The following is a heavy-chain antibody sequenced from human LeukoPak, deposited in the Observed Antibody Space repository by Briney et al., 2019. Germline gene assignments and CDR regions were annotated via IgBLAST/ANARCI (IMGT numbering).Heavy chain of an antibody. CDR3: ASAYYYGSGSYLY. Sequence: PSETLSLTCTVSGGSFTTYYWSWIRQPPGKGLEWIGYIYYSGSTYYNPSLKSRVTISVDTSKNQFSLKLSSVTAADTAVYYCASAYYYGSGSYLYWGQGTLVTVSS. CDR1: GGSFTTYY. V-gene: IGHV4-59*06. J-gene: IGHJ4*02. D-gene: IGHD3-10*01. CDR2: IYYSGST.